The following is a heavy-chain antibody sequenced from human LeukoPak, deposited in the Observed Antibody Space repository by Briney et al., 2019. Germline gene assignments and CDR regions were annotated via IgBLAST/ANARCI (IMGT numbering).Heavy chain of an antibody. D-gene: IGHD3-22*01. Sequence: SQTLSLTCTVSGDSISSGGYSWSWIRQPPGKGLEWIGYIYHIGYISQSGNIYQNPSLKSRVPISLDTSRNRFSLKLSSVTAADTAVYYCARSPLAFYDSSGYPRVWFDPWGQGTLVTVSS. CDR2: ISQSGNI. J-gene: IGHJ5*02. CDR1: GDSISSGGYS. CDR3: ARSPLAFYDSSGYPRVWFDP. V-gene: IGHV4-30-2*01.